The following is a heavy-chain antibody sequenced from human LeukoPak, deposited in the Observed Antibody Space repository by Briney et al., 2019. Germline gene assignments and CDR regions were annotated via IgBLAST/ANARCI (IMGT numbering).Heavy chain of an antibody. CDR2: ISYDGSHQ. D-gene: IGHD3-10*01. CDR1: GFILSTYD. Sequence: PRGSLRLSCAASGFILSTYDMHWVRQAPGKGLEWVAVISYDGSHQYYADSVQGRFTISRDTPKNTLYLQMNSLRPEDTAIYYCARPPPASMIQGVIIPHFDTWGQGTLATVSS. CDR3: ARPPPASMIQGVIIPHFDT. V-gene: IGHV3-30*03. J-gene: IGHJ4*02.